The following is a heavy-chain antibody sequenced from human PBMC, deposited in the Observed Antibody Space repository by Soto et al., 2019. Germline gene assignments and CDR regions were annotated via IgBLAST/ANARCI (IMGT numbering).Heavy chain of an antibody. D-gene: IGHD6-6*01. CDR3: ASPYTSSFAFDI. J-gene: IGHJ3*02. CDR2: TIPIFGTP. CDR1: GGTLSIYG. V-gene: IGHV1-69*06. Sequence: QVQLVQSGAEVKKPGSSVKVSCKASGGTLSIYGSSWVRQAPGQGLEWMGGTIPIFGTPNYAQKFQGRVTINADKTTSTAYMDQSSLRTEDTAVYYCASPYTSSFAFDIWGQGTVVTVSS.